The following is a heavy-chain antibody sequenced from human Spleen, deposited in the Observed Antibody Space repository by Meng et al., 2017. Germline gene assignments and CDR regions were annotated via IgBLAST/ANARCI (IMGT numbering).Heavy chain of an antibody. CDR2: IYYSGST. CDR1: GGSISSSNYY. D-gene: IGHD1-26*01. Sequence: SETLSLTCTVSGGSISSSNYYWGWIRQPPGKGLEWIGSIYYSGSTYYNPSLKSRATISVDTSKNQFSLKLSSVTAADTAAYYCARDLTSSGSYLSYWGQGTLVTVSS. J-gene: IGHJ4*02. V-gene: IGHV4-39*07. CDR3: ARDLTSSGSYLSY.